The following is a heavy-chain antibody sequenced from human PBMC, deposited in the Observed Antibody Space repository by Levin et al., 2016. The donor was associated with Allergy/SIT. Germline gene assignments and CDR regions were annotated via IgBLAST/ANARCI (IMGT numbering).Heavy chain of an antibody. CDR2: IKSKTDGGTT. D-gene: IGHD3-10*01. V-gene: IGHV3-15*01. J-gene: IGHJ4*02. Sequence: WIRQPPGKGLEWVGRIKSKTDGGTTDYAAPVKGRFTISRDDSKNTLYLQMNSLKTEDTAVYYCTTDRDEKLLWFGELAESPKDQHYWGQGTLVTVSS. CDR3: TTDRDEKLLWFGELAESPKDQHY.